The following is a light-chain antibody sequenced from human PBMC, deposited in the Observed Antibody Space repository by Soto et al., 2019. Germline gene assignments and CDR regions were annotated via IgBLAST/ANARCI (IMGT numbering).Light chain of an antibody. V-gene: IGLV6-57*04. CDR1: SGSIANNY. CDR3: QSYDSDFVV. CDR2: ENN. Sequence: NVMLTQPHSVSESPGKTLSISCTRSSGSIANNYVQWYQQRPGSAPTTVIYENNQRLSVVPDRFSGSTDGSSNSASLTISGLQTEDEADYYCQSYDSDFVVFGGGTQLTVL. J-gene: IGLJ2*01.